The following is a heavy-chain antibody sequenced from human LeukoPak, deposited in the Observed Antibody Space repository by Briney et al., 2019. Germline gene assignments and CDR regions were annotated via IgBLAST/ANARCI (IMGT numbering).Heavy chain of an antibody. J-gene: IGHJ1*01. D-gene: IGHD2-8*01. V-gene: IGHV7-4-1*02. CDR2: ISTNTGNP. CDR3: ARGVLMVYAIRGSYFQH. Sequence: EASVKVSCKASGYTFTSNSINWVRQAPGQGLEWMGWISTNTGNPTYAQGFTGRFVFSMDTSVSTAYLEISSLKAEDTAVYYCARGVLMVYAIRGSYFQHWGQGTLVTVSS. CDR1: GYTFTSNS.